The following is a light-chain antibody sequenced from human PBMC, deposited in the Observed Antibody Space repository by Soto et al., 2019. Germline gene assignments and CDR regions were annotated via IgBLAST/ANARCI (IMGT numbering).Light chain of an antibody. CDR2: EVT. V-gene: IGLV2-8*01. CDR1: SSDVGGYDY. Sequence: QWGLTQPPSASGSPGQSVTISCTGTSSDVGGYDYVSWYQQHPCKAPKLMIYEVTIRPSGVSDRFSGSKSSNTASLTVSGLQAEDEADYYCSSYTGGNPSYVFGTGTKVTVL. J-gene: IGLJ1*01. CDR3: SSYTGGNPSYV.